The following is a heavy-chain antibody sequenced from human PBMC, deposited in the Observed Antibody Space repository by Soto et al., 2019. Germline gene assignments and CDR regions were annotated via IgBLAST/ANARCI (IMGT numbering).Heavy chain of an antibody. CDR1: GGSISSGGYY. D-gene: IGHD4-17*01. J-gene: IGHJ4*02. CDR2: IYYSGST. CDR3: ARWHYGDFHFDY. Sequence: QVQLQESGPGLVKPSQTLSLTCTVSGGSISSGGYYWSWIRQHPGKGLEWIGYIYYSGSTHYNPSLKGRVTISVDTSKNQFSLKPGSVTAADTAVYYCARWHYGDFHFDYWGQGTLVTVSS. V-gene: IGHV4-31*03.